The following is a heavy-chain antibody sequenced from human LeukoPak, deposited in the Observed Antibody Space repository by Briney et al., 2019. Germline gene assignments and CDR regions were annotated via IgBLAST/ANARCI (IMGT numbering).Heavy chain of an antibody. CDR3: ARGGKSSSNWFDP. J-gene: IGHJ5*02. D-gene: IGHD6-6*01. V-gene: IGHV4-59*01. CDR2: IYYSGST. Sequence: SETLSLTCTVSGGSISSYYWSWIRQPPGKGLEWIGYIYYSGSTNYNPSLKSRVTISVDTSKNQFSLKLSSVTAADTAVYYCARGGKSSSNWFDPWGQGTLVTVSS. CDR1: GGSISSYY.